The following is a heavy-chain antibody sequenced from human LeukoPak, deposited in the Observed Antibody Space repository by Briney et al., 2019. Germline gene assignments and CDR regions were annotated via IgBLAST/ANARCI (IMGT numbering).Heavy chain of an antibody. V-gene: IGHV1-46*01. D-gene: IGHD3-9*01. CDR3: ARDYDILTGPTTDY. J-gene: IGHJ4*02. CDR1: GYTFTNNW. CDR2: ISPTGGST. Sequence: ASVKVSCKAFGYTFTNNWMHWVRQAPGQGPEWMGLISPTGGSTAYAQKFQGRVTLTRDMSTSTDYLELSSLRSEDTAVYYCARDYDILTGPTTDYWGQGTLVTVSS.